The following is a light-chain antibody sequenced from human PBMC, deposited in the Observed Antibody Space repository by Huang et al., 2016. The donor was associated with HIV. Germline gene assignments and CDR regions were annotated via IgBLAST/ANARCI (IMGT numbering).Light chain of an antibody. CDR3: QQYNNWPRT. CDR2: GAS. Sequence: EIMMTQSPATLSVSPGERATLSCRASQSVSSTLVWYQQNPGQAPGVLIYGASIRASGIPARFSGSGSGTEFTLTISSLQSEDFAVYYCQQYNNWPRTFGQGTKVEIK. CDR1: QSVSST. J-gene: IGKJ1*01. V-gene: IGKV3-15*01.